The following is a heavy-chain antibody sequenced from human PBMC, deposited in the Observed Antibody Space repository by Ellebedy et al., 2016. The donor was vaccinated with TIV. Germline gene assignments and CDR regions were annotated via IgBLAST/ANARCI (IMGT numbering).Heavy chain of an antibody. Sequence: GGSLRLSCAASGFTFSSYSMNWVRQAPGKGLEWVSSISSSSSYIYYAGSVKGRFTISRDNARSSLYLQMNSLRVEATAVYYCARDAGYFDLWGRGTLVTVSS. CDR1: GFTFSSYS. CDR2: ISSSSSYI. J-gene: IGHJ2*01. V-gene: IGHV3-21*01. CDR3: ARDAGYFDL.